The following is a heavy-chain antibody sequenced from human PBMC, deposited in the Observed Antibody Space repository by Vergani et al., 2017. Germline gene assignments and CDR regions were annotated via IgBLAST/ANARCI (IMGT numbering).Heavy chain of an antibody. V-gene: IGHV4-34*01. CDR1: GGSFSGYY. CDR2: INHSGST. Sequence: QVQLQQWGAGLLKPSETLSLTCAVYGGSFSGYYWSWIRQPPGKGLEWIGEINHSGSTNYNPSLKSRVTISVDTSKNQFSLKLSSVTAADTAVYYCASSDFDLRWAFDYGGQGTLVTVSS. CDR3: ASSDFDLRWAFDY. D-gene: IGHD3-9*01. J-gene: IGHJ4*02.